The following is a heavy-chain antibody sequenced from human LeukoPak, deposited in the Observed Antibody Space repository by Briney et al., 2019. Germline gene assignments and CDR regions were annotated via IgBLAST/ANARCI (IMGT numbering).Heavy chain of an antibody. Sequence: GASVKVSCKASGYTFTSYGISWVRQAPGQGLEWMGGIGAYNGNTNHAQKLQGRVTMTTDTSTSTAYMELRSLRSDDTAVYYCARDREYCSSTSCYFTAFDIWGQGTMVTVSS. D-gene: IGHD2-2*01. V-gene: IGHV1-18*01. CDR1: GYTFTSYG. CDR3: ARDREYCSSTSCYFTAFDI. CDR2: IGAYNGNT. J-gene: IGHJ3*02.